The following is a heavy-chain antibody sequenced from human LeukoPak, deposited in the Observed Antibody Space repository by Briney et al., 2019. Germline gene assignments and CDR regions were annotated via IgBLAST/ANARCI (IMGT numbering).Heavy chain of an antibody. Sequence: PGGSLRLSCAASGFTFSDYYMSWIRQAPGKGLEWVSYISSSSSYTNYADSVKGRFTISRDNAKNSLNLQMNSLRAEDTAVYYCARDRWSLGYWGQGTLVTVSS. D-gene: IGHD3-16*01. J-gene: IGHJ4*02. CDR3: ARDRWSLGY. CDR2: ISSSSSYT. V-gene: IGHV3-11*06. CDR1: GFTFSDYY.